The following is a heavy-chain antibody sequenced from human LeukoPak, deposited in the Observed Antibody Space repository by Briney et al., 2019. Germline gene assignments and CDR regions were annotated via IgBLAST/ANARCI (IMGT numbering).Heavy chain of an antibody. CDR2: IWNDGSKE. Sequence: GGSLRLSCAASGFTFSSYFMHWVRQAPGKGLEWVALIWNDGSKEYYVDSVKGRFTISRDNSKNTLYLQMNSLRAEDTAMYYCARARPGVFTGYHFDYWGQGTLVTVSS. CDR3: ARARPGVFTGYHFDY. CDR1: GFTFSSYF. D-gene: IGHD3-9*01. V-gene: IGHV3-33*01. J-gene: IGHJ4*02.